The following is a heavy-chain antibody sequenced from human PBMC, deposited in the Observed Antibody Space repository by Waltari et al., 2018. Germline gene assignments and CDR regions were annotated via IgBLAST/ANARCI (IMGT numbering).Heavy chain of an antibody. V-gene: IGHV4-59*01. CDR2: LYNTGGN. CDR1: GGPISAYY. CDR3: AISTPGLAVALDY. D-gene: IGHD6-19*01. J-gene: IGHJ4*02. Sequence: QVQLQESGPGLVKPSETLRLTCTVSGGPISAYYWSWIRQPPGRGLAGIGYLYNTGGNNYNHSLMSRLSVSIDTSKNKVSLNLNSVTAADTARYFWAISTPGLAVALDYWGQGIPVTVSS.